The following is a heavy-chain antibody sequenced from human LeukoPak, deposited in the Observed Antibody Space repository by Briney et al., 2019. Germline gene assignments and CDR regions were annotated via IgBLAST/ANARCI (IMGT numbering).Heavy chain of an antibody. CDR3: AKGWGAYYDSSGFYSGDFDY. CDR1: GFTFDDYA. Sequence: PGGSLRLSCAASGFTFDDYAMHWVRQAPGKGLEWVSLISGDGGSTYYADSVKGRFTISRDNSKNSLYLQMNSLRTEDTALYYCAKGWGAYYDSSGFYSGDFDYWGQGTLVTVSS. V-gene: IGHV3-43*02. CDR2: ISGDGGST. J-gene: IGHJ4*02. D-gene: IGHD3-22*01.